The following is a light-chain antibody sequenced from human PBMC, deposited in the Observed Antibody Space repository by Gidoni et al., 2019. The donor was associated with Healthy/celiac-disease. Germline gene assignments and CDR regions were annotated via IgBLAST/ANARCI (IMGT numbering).Light chain of an antibody. CDR1: RSNIGAGYD. CDR2: GNS. CDR3: QSYDSSLSGPRV. J-gene: IGLJ3*02. V-gene: IGLV1-40*01. Sequence: QSVLTQQPSVSGAPGQRVTISCTGSRSNIGAGYDVHWYQQLPGTAPKLLIYGNSNRPSGVPDRFSGSKSGTSASLAITGLQAEDEADYYCQSYDSSLSGPRVFGGGTKLTVL.